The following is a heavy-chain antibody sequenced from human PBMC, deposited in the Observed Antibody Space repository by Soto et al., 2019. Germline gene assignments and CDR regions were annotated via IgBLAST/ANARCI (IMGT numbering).Heavy chain of an antibody. CDR3: GRHAPMAVRGVGLDV. CDR2: VYHSGNT. J-gene: IGHJ6*02. CDR1: GGSISSSSYY. Sequence: SETLSLTCIVSGGSISSSSYYWGWIRQPPGKGLEWMGSVYHSGNTHNNPSLKSRATVSVDLSKNQFSLKLTSVTAADTAVYYCGRHAPMAVRGVGLDVWGQGTTVT. D-gene: IGHD3-10*01. V-gene: IGHV4-39*01.